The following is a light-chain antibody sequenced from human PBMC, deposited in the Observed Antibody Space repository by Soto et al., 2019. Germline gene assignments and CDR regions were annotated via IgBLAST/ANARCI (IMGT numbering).Light chain of an antibody. CDR3: QQYGTSEII. CDR2: GAS. Sequence: EIVLTQSPGTLSLSPGERATLSCRASQAVGTYLAWYQQKPGQAPRLLIYGASSRATSIPDRFSGSTSGTDFTLTISRLEPEDFAVYYCQQYGTSEIIFGQGTRLEIK. CDR1: QAVGTY. J-gene: IGKJ5*01. V-gene: IGKV3-20*01.